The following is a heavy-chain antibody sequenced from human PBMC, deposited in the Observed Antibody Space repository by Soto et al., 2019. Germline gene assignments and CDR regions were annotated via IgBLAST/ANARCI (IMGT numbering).Heavy chain of an antibody. V-gene: IGHV1-18*04. J-gene: IGHJ6*02. CDR2: ISAYNGNT. CDR1: GYTFTSYG. CDR3: ARDNIVVVVAATWRRYYYGMDV. D-gene: IGHD2-15*01. Sequence: ASVKVSCKASGYTFTSYGISWVRQAPGQGLEWMGWISAYNGNTNYAQKLQGRVTMTTDTSTSTAYMELRSLRSDDTAVYYCARDNIVVVVAATWRRYYYGMDVWGQGTTVTVS.